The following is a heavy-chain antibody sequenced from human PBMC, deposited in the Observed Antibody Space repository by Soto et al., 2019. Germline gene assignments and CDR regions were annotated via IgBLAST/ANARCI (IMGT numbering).Heavy chain of an antibody. V-gene: IGHV4-59*01. Sequence: SETLSLTCTVSGGSIGSYYWSWVRQPPGKGLEWIGYIYNNGRTSNNPSLKSRVTISVDTSKNQFSLKVISVTAADTAVYYCARDNYGSESYRYYYYGMDVWGQGTTVTVS. CDR3: ARDNYGSESYRYYYYGMDV. J-gene: IGHJ6*02. D-gene: IGHD3-10*01. CDR1: GGSIGSYY. CDR2: IYNNGRT.